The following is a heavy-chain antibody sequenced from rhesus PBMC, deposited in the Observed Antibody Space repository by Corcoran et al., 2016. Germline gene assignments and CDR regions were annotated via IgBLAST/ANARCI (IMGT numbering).Heavy chain of an antibody. Sequence: EVQLVESGGGLAKPGGSLRLSCAASGFIFSDYYIHWVRQAPGRGLEWVSRIRNDVGSTGYSESGKGRVTISRENAKNTLYLQRDSLRAEDTAVYYCTRGGNEAGDYWGQGVLVTVSS. J-gene: IGHJ4*01. V-gene: IGHV3-59*01. CDR1: GFIFSDYY. CDR3: TRGGNEAGDY. D-gene: IGHD3-9*01. CDR2: IRNDVGST.